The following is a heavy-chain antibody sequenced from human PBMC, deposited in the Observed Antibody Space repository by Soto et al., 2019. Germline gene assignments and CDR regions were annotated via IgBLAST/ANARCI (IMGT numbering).Heavy chain of an antibody. CDR2: INPNSGGT. V-gene: IGHV1-2*02. D-gene: IGHD1-26*01. J-gene: IGHJ6*02. CDR3: ARYIVGDPYYYYYGMDV. CDR1: GYTFTGYY. Sequence: ASVKVSCKASGYTFTGYYMHWVRQAPGQGLEWMGWINPNSGGTNYAQKFQGRVTMTRDTSISTAYMELSRLRSDDTAVYYCARYIVGDPYYYYYGMDVWGQGTTVTVYS.